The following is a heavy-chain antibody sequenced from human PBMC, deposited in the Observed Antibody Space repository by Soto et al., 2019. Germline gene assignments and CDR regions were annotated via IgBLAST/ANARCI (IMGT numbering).Heavy chain of an antibody. V-gene: IGHV3-23*01. CDR1: GFTLSACA. CDR2: ISGSGGVT. J-gene: IGHJ4*02. CDR3: AKVLVAPCTWVFSAEY. Sequence: EVQLLESGGGLAQPGGSLRLSCAASGFTLSACAMSWVRQAPGKGLEWGSAISGSGGVTFYADSVRGRFTVSRDNSKDSLDLQMQSLKAEDTAVYYCAKVLVAPCTWVFSAEYWGQGTPGTVSS. D-gene: IGHD2-8*01.